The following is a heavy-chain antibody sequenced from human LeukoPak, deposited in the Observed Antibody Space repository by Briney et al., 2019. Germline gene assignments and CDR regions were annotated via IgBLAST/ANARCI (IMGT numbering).Heavy chain of an antibody. D-gene: IGHD6-13*01. CDR2: ISSSSSYI. CDR1: GFTFSSYS. Sequence: GGSLRLSCAASGFTFSSYSMNWVRQAPGKGLEWVSSISSSSSYIYYADSVKGRFTISRDNAKNSLYLQMNSLKTEDTAVYYCTKVSSRWYKYWFDPWGQGTLVTVSS. V-gene: IGHV3-21*03. J-gene: IGHJ5*02. CDR3: TKVSSRWYKYWFDP.